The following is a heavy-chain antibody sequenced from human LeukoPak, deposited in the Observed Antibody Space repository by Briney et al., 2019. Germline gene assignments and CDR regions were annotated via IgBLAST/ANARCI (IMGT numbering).Heavy chain of an antibody. Sequence: PSETLSLTCTVSGGSISSSSYYWGWIRQPPGKGLEWIGSIYYSGSTYYNPSLKSRVTISVGPSKNPFSLKLSSVTAADTAVYYCASPIAARPPWGQGTLVTVSS. CDR2: IYYSGST. V-gene: IGHV4-39*01. CDR1: GGSISSSSYY. J-gene: IGHJ5*02. CDR3: ASPIAARPP. D-gene: IGHD6-6*01.